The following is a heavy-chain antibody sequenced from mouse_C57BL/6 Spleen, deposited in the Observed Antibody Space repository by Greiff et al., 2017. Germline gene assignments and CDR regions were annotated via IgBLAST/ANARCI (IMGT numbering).Heavy chain of an antibody. D-gene: IGHD1-1*01. Sequence: EVMLVESGAELVRPGASVKLSCTASGFNIKDDYMHWVKQRPEQGLEWIGWIDPENGDTEYASKFQGKATITADTSSNTAYLQLSSLTSEDTAVYYCTTGRGSSYKWYFDVWGTGTTVTVSS. CDR2: IDPENGDT. CDR3: TTGRGSSYKWYFDV. CDR1: GFNIKDDY. V-gene: IGHV14-4*01. J-gene: IGHJ1*03.